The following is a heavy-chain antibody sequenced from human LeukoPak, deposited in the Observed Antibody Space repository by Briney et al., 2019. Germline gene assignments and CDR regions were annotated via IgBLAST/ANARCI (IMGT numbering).Heavy chain of an antibody. CDR3: ARESHEGGSCNYFDY. Sequence: GGSLRLSCAASGFTLSSYSMNWVRQAPGKGLEWVSYISSSSSTIYYADSVKGRFTISRDNAKNPLNLQMNSLRDEDTAVYYCARESHEGGSCNYFDYWGQGTLVTVSS. J-gene: IGHJ4*02. V-gene: IGHV3-48*02. D-gene: IGHD2-15*01. CDR2: ISSSSSTI. CDR1: GFTLSSYS.